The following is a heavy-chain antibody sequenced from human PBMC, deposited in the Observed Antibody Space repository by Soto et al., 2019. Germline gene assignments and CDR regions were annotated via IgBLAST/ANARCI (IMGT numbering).Heavy chain of an antibody. Sequence: ASVKVSCKASGYTFTSYGVSWVRQAPGQGLEWMGWISAYNGNTNYAQKLQGRVTMTTDTSTSTVYMELSSLRSEDTAVYYCARESTVTTPIDYWGQGTLVTVSS. CDR2: ISAYNGNT. D-gene: IGHD4-17*01. J-gene: IGHJ4*02. V-gene: IGHV1-18*01. CDR1: GYTFTSYG. CDR3: ARESTVTTPIDY.